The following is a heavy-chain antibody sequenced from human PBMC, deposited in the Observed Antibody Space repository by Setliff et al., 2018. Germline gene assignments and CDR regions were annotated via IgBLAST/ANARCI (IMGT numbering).Heavy chain of an antibody. Sequence: SVKVSCKASGYTFTGYYMHWVQQAPGQGLEWMGWINPNSGGTNYAQKFQGRVTMTRDTSISTAYMELSRLRSDDTAVYYCARRGQVTMVRGVTAPASYYYYYMDVWGKGTTVTVSS. J-gene: IGHJ6*03. CDR2: INPNSGGT. CDR3: ARRGQVTMVRGVTAPASYYYYYMDV. D-gene: IGHD3-10*01. V-gene: IGHV1-2*02. CDR1: GYTFTGYY.